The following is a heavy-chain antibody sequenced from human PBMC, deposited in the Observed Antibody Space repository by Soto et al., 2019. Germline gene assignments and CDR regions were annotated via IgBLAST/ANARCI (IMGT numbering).Heavy chain of an antibody. D-gene: IGHD5-12*01. CDR3: ATTTVLGYFDL. Sequence: QVQLQESGPGLVKPSQTLSLTCTVSGGSISSGGYYWSWIRQHPGKGLEWIGYIYYSGSPYYNPSLKSRVTISVDTSKNQFYLKLSSVTAADTAVYYCATTTVLGYFDLWGRGTLVTVSS. CDR2: IYYSGSP. CDR1: GGSISSGGYY. J-gene: IGHJ2*01. V-gene: IGHV4-31*03.